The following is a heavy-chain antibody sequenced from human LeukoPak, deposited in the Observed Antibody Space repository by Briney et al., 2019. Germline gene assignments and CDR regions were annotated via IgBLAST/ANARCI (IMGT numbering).Heavy chain of an antibody. CDR2: ISGSGDST. J-gene: IGHJ4*02. D-gene: IGHD3-22*01. Sequence: GGSLRLSCAASGFTFSNFALLCVRQAPGKGLEWVSSISGSGDSTHYTDSVKGRFTISRDNSRNTVYLQMNSLRAEDTALYYCAKVLVSGYYYDYWGQGNLVTVSS. CDR3: AKVLVSGYYYDY. V-gene: IGHV3-23*01. CDR1: GFTFSNFA.